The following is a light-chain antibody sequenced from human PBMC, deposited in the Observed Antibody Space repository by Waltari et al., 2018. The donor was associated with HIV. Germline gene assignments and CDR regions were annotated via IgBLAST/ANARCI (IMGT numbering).Light chain of an antibody. CDR1: QGIRQY. J-gene: IGKJ4*01. Sequence: DIEMTQSPSSLSASLGDRITITCRVGQGIRQYLAWYQFRPGERPNVLVYGATVLQPGVPSLFSASGSGTEFSRTISNLRPEDVGSYYCQTYNGAPFAFGGGTKVEVK. CDR2: GAT. CDR3: QTYNGAPFA. V-gene: IGKV1-27*01.